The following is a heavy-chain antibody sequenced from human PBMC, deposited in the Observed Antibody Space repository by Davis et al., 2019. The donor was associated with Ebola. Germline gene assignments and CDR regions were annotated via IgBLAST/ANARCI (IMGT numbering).Heavy chain of an antibody. CDR3: ARGWGSSWPYNYFDP. D-gene: IGHD6-13*01. Sequence: GESLKISCAASGFTVRSDYMGWVRQAPGKGLEWVSLIHRAGTTYYAGSVRGRFTISRDNSKNSLYLQMNSLRADDTAVYYCARGWGSSWPYNYFDPWGQGTLVTVSS. V-gene: IGHV3-53*01. CDR2: IHRAGTT. CDR1: GFTVRSDY. J-gene: IGHJ5*02.